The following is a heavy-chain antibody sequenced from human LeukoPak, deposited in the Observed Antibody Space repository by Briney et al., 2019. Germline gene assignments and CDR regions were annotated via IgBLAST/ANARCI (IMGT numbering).Heavy chain of an antibody. CDR2: IYTSGST. CDR3: AREFKGIAVAGTGGFDY. V-gene: IGHV4-4*07. J-gene: IGHJ4*02. Sequence: SETLSLTCAVYGXSFSGYYWSWIRQPAGKGLEWIERIYTSGSTNYNPSLKSRVTMSVDTSKNQFSLKLSSVTAADTAVYYCAREFKGIAVAGTGGFDYWGQGTLVTVSS. CDR1: GXSFSGYY. D-gene: IGHD6-19*01.